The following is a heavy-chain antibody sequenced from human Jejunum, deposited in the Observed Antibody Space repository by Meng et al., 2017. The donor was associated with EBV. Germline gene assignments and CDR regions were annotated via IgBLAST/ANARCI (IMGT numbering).Heavy chain of an antibody. Sequence: QVQVVQSGAEVKKPGASVKVSSKASGYMFISYDRHWVRQAPGQRLEWMGWINIGNGNTKYSQKFHGRLTISRDTSANTAYLELSSLTSEDTAIYYCATGDDYGNSNFDYWGQGTLVTVSS. CDR3: ATGDDYGNSNFDY. CDR2: INIGNGNT. CDR1: GYMFISYD. D-gene: IGHD2/OR15-2a*01. V-gene: IGHV1-3*04. J-gene: IGHJ4*02.